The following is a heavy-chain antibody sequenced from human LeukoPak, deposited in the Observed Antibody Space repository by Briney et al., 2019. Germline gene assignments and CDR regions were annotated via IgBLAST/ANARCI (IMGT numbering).Heavy chain of an antibody. CDR3: AQVYPTYGDYQER. V-gene: IGHV3-23*01. D-gene: IGHD4-17*01. Sequence: QTGGSLRLSCAASGFTFINYAMSWVRQTPGKGLEWVSAISGSASSTYYVDSVKGRFAIFRDNSKNTLYLQMNSLRAEDTAVYYCAQVYPTYGDYQERWGQGTLVTVSS. J-gene: IGHJ4*02. CDR2: ISGSASST. CDR1: GFTFINYA.